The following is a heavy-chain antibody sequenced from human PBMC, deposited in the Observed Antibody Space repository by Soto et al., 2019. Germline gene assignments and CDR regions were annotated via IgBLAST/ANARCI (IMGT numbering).Heavy chain of an antibody. V-gene: IGHV1-18*01. J-gene: IGHJ5*02. CDR2: ISAYNGHT. D-gene: IGHD2-2*01. Sequence: ASVKVSCKASGYTFTYYGISWVRQAPGQGLEWMGWISAYNGHTKYAQNLQGRVTMTTDTSTSTAYMELRSLRSDDTAVYYCAKVGYCSSVNPPCRNWFDPWGQGTLVTVSS. CDR3: AKVGYCSSVNPPCRNWFDP. CDR1: GYTFTYYG.